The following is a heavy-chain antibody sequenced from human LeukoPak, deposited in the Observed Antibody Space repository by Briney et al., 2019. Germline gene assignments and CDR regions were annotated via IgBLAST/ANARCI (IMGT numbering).Heavy chain of an antibody. V-gene: IGHV3-11*01. Sequence: GGSLRLSCAAFGFTFTDYHMSWIRQAPGKGLECVSYISPGGGSKYFADSVKGRFTISRDNAKNSLYLQMNSLTAEDAAVYYCAGGRDTAVAGPGGYFDYWAQGTLVTVSS. CDR1: GFTFTDYH. CDR2: ISPGGGSK. CDR3: AGGRDTAVAGPGGYFDY. J-gene: IGHJ4*02. D-gene: IGHD6-19*01.